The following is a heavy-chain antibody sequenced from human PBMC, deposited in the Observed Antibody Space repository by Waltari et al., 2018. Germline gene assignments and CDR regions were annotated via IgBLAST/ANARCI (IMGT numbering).Heavy chain of an antibody. CDR2: INPNSGGT. Sequence: QVQLVQSGSEVKMPGASVTFSCKASGYTFTCYYMHLVRQAPGQGLEWMGRINPNSGGTNYAQKFQGRVTMTRDTSISTAYMELSRLRSDDTAVYYCARSGSYLGDAFDIWGQGTMVTVSS. J-gene: IGHJ3*02. CDR1: GYTFTCYY. V-gene: IGHV1-2*06. D-gene: IGHD1-26*01. CDR3: ARSGSYLGDAFDI.